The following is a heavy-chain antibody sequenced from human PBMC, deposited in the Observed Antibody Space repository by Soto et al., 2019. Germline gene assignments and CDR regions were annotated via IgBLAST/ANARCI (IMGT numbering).Heavy chain of an antibody. CDR3: AKGLDVTEGDVEDFPN. V-gene: IGHV3-23*05. CDR1: GFTFSNSA. D-gene: IGHD3-16*01. Sequence: EVQLLESGGGLVQPGGSLRLSCAASGFTFSNSAMSWVRQAPGKGPEWVSTISKSASRTYDVDSVKGRFTIARDNYKNTLFLQMNCLRVEETGIYYCAKGLDVTEGDVEDFPNWGQGPLLPVSS. J-gene: IGHJ1*01. CDR2: ISKSASRT.